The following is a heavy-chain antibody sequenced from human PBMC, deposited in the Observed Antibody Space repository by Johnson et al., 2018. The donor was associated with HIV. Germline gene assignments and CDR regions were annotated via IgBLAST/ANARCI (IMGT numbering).Heavy chain of an antibody. J-gene: IGHJ3*02. D-gene: IGHD6-19*01. V-gene: IGHV3-11*04. Sequence: QMLLVESGGGLVKPGGSLRLSCAASGFTFSNYAMSWVRQGPGKGLEWVSAISGSSGSTIYYADSVKGRFTISRDNAKNSLYLQMNSLRPEDTAVYYCARDHGWSRGWLFDAFDIWGQGTMVTVSS. CDR1: GFTFSNYA. CDR2: ISGSSGSTI. CDR3: ARDHGWSRGWLFDAFDI.